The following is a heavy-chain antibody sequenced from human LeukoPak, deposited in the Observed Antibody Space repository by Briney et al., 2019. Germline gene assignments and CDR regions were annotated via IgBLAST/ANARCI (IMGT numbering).Heavy chain of an antibody. Sequence: PGGSLRLSCAASGFTFSSYGMHWVRQAPGKGLEWVAVIWYDGSNKYYADSVKGRFTTSRDNSKNTLYLQMNSLRAEDTAVYYCARDILMFSGSYYTYYYYGMDVWGQGTTVTVSS. CDR2: IWYDGSNK. CDR3: ARDILMFSGSYYTYYYYGMDV. CDR1: GFTFSSYG. D-gene: IGHD3-10*01. J-gene: IGHJ6*02. V-gene: IGHV3-33*01.